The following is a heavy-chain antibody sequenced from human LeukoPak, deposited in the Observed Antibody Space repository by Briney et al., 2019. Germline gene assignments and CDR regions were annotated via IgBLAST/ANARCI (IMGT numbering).Heavy chain of an antibody. CDR1: GFAISSYA. V-gene: IGHV3-23*01. CDR3: AKQRVSNGYYYFDY. CDR2: FSSGAST. J-gene: IGHJ4*02. Sequence: PGGSLRLSCAASGFAISSYAMSWVRQAPGKGLEWVSSFSSGASTDYADSVKGRFTISRDNPKNTVYLQMNSLRAEDTAVYYCAKQRVSNGYYYFDYWGQGTLATVSS. D-gene: IGHD3-22*01.